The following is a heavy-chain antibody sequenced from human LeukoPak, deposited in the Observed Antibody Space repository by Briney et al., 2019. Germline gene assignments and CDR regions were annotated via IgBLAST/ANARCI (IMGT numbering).Heavy chain of an antibody. CDR2: ISGSSDT. CDR1: GFTFSNYA. D-gene: IGHD1-26*01. Sequence: GGSLRLSCAASGFTFSNYAMSWVRQAPGKGLEWVSVISGSSDTYYADSVKGRFTIFRDNSKNTLYLQMNSLRAEDTAVFYCAKERGGSYHPFDSWGQGTLVTVSS. J-gene: IGHJ4*02. CDR3: AKERGGSYHPFDS. V-gene: IGHV3-23*01.